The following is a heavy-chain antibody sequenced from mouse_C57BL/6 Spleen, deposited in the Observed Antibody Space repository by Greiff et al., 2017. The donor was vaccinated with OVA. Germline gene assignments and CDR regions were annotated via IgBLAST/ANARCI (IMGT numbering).Heavy chain of an antibody. CDR1: GYTFTSYW. CDR2: IDPSDSYT. CDR3: ARRELTGTEDYFDY. J-gene: IGHJ2*01. V-gene: IGHV1-59*01. Sequence: VQLQQPGAELVRPGTSVKLSCKASGYTFTSYWMHWVKQRPGQGLEWIGVIDPSDSYTNYNQKFKGKATLTVDTSSSTAYMQLSSLTSEDSAVYYCARRELTGTEDYFDYWGQGTTLTVSS. D-gene: IGHD4-1*01.